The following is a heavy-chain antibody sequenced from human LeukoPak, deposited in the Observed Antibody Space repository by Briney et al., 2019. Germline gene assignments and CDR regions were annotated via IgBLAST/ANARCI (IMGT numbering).Heavy chain of an antibody. V-gene: IGHV3-48*01. D-gene: IGHD1-26*01. CDR3: ARDEWELLLYYYYMDV. CDR2: ISSSSSTI. Sequence: GGSLRLSCAASGFTFSGYSMNWVRQAPGKGLEWVSYISSSSSTIYYADSVRGRFTISRDNAKNSLYLQMNSLRAEDTAVYYCARDEWELLLYYYYMDVWGKGTTVTVSS. J-gene: IGHJ6*03. CDR1: GFTFSGYS.